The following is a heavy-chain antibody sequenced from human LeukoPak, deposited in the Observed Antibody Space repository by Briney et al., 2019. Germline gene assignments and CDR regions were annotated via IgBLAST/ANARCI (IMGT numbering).Heavy chain of an antibody. Sequence: SETLSLTCTVSGASLSSAHGWSWIRQPPGKGLEWIGYSQNSGCTNCNPSLKSRVTISVDTSKSQFSLKLSSVTAADTAIYYCARDYSGSLDYWGQGILVTVTS. D-gene: IGHD3-10*01. V-gene: IGHV4-61*01. CDR1: GASLSSAHG. J-gene: IGHJ4*02. CDR2: SQNSGCT. CDR3: ARDYSGSLDY.